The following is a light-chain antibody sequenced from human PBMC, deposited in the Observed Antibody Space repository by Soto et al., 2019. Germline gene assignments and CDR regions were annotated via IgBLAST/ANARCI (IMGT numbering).Light chain of an antibody. Sequence: QSALTQPASVSGSPGQSITISCTGTSSDVGVYNYVSWYQHHPGKAPKLMIYEVSNRPSGVSNRFSGSKSGNTASLTISGLQAVDEADYYCNSYTTSSSWVFGGGTKLTVL. V-gene: IGLV2-14*01. J-gene: IGLJ3*02. CDR1: SSDVGVYNY. CDR2: EVS. CDR3: NSYTTSSSWV.